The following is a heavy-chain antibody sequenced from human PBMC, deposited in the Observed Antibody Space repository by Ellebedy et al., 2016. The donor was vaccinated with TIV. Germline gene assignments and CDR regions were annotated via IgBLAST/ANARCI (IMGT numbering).Heavy chain of an antibody. V-gene: IGHV4-34*01. D-gene: IGHD2-21*02. CDR2: INHNGKT. Sequence: SETLSLTCAVYGGSFSGYYWSWIRQPPGKGLEWIGEINHNGKTNYSPSLKSRDTVSVDTSKNQFSLKLSSVTAADTAVYYCARGLTYCGGDCSGYFQHWGQGTLVTVSS. J-gene: IGHJ1*01. CDR3: ARGLTYCGGDCSGYFQH. CDR1: GGSFSGYY.